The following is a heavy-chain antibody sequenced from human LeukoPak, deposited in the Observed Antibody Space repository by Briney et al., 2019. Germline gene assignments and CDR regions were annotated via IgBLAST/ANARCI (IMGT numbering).Heavy chain of an antibody. CDR1: GYTFTSYD. CDR3: ARDWLYVSGSYHNVRMDV. Sequence: ASVKVSLKASGYTFTSYDINWVRQATGQALEWMGWMNPNSGNTGYAQKFQGRVTMTRNTSISTANMELSSLRSEDTAVYYCARDWLYVSGSYHNVRMDVWGKGTTITVSS. D-gene: IGHD3-10*01. J-gene: IGHJ6*03. CDR2: MNPNSGNT. V-gene: IGHV1-8*01.